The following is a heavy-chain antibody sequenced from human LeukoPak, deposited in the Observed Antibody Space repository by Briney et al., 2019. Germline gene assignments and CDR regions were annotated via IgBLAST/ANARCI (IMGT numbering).Heavy chain of an antibody. Sequence: SETLSLTCAVYGGSFSGYYWSWIRQPPGKGLEWIGEINHSGSTNYNPSLKSRVTISVDTSKNQFSLKLSSVTAADTAVYYCARVGMVVTARGDYWGQGTLVTVSS. CDR2: INHSGST. CDR1: GGSFSGYY. D-gene: IGHD2-21*02. J-gene: IGHJ4*02. CDR3: ARVGMVVTARGDY. V-gene: IGHV4-34*01.